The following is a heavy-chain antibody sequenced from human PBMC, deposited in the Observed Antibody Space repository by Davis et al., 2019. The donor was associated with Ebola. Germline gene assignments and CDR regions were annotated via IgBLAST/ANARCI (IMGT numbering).Heavy chain of an antibody. D-gene: IGHD6-13*01. Sequence: MPSETLSLTCAISGDSVSSNRAAWNWIRQSPSRGLEWPGRTYYRSKWYNDYAVSVKSRITINPDTSKNQFSLQLNSVTPEDTAVYYCARQEAAAVYFDYWGQGTLVTVSS. CDR1: GDSVSSNRAA. CDR3: ARQEAAAVYFDY. CDR2: TYYRSKWYN. V-gene: IGHV6-1*01. J-gene: IGHJ4*02.